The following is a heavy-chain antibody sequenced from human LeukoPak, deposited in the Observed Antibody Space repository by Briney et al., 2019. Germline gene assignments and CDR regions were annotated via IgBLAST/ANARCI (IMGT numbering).Heavy chain of an antibody. CDR2: ILSSGSIM. J-gene: IGHJ4*02. CDR1: GVNFGSYS. CDR3: ARDPTSLGVGAGWVDY. D-gene: IGHD1-26*01. Sequence: GGSLRLSCAASGVNFGSYSMNWVRQAPGKGLERVSYILSSGSIMYYADSMKGRFTISRDNAQNSLYLQMNSLRAEDTAVYYCARDPTSLGVGAGWVDYWGQGTLVTVSS. V-gene: IGHV3-48*04.